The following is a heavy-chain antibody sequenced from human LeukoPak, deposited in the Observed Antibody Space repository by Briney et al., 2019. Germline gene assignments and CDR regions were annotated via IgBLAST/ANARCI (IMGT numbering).Heavy chain of an antibody. D-gene: IGHD3-3*01. Sequence: GGSLRLSCAASGFTFSSYGMHWVRQAPGKGLEWVAFIRYDGSNKYYADSVKGRFTISRDNSKSTLYLQMNSLRAEDTAVYYCAKVGQTYYDFWSGYYPDYWGQGTLVTVSS. CDR1: GFTFSSYG. V-gene: IGHV3-30*02. J-gene: IGHJ4*02. CDR3: AKVGQTYYDFWSGYYPDY. CDR2: IRYDGSNK.